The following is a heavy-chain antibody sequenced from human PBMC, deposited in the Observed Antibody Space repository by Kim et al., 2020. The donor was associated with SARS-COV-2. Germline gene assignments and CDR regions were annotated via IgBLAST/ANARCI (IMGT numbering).Heavy chain of an antibody. CDR2: ISGSGGST. J-gene: IGHJ4*02. CDR3: AKAYGYCSSTSCLDYFDY. V-gene: IGHV3-23*01. D-gene: IGHD2-2*01. Sequence: GGSLRLSCAASGFTFSSYAMSWVRQAPGKGLEWVSAISGSGGSTYYADSVKGRFTISRDNSKNTLYLQMNSLRAEDTAVYYCAKAYGYCSSTSCLDYFDYWGQGTLVTVSS. CDR1: GFTFSSYA.